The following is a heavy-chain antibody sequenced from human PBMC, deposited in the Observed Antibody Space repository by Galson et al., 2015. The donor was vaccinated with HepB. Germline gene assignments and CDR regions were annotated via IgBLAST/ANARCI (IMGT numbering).Heavy chain of an antibody. CDR3: ARQYDTSGYYAY. J-gene: IGHJ4*02. D-gene: IGHD3-22*01. CDR2: ITPIFGSG. V-gene: IGHV1-69*13. CDR1: GGTFSSHT. Sequence: SVKVSCKASGGTFSSHTISWVRQAPGQGLEWMGGITPIFGSGNYAQKFQGRVTLTADESKSTTYMELSSLRSDDTAVYYCARQYDTSGYYAYWGQGTLVTVSS.